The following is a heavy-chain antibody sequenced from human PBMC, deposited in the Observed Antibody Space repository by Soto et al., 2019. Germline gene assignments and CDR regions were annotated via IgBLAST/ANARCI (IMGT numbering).Heavy chain of an antibody. CDR3: ARDRHSSSSGYFEY. CDR2: IWYDGNDK. V-gene: IGHV3-33*01. D-gene: IGHD6-6*01. J-gene: IGHJ4*02. Sequence: LRLSCAASGFTFSSYGMHWVRQAPGKGLEWVAVIWYDGNDKYYADFVKGRFTISRDNAKNTVSLQMNSLRAEDTAVYYCARDRHSSSSGYFEYWGQGTLVTVSS. CDR1: GFTFSSYG.